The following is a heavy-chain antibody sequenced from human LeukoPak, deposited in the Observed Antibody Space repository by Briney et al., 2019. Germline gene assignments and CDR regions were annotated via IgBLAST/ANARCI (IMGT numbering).Heavy chain of an antibody. Sequence: GESLKISCKGSGYSFTSYWIGWVRQMPGKGLEWMGIIYPGDSDTRYSPSFQGQVTISADKSISTAYLQWSSLKASDTAMYYCATVVADQTYDYYMDVWGKGTTVTVSS. J-gene: IGHJ6*03. CDR1: GYSFTSYW. D-gene: IGHD5-12*01. CDR3: ATVVADQTYDYYMDV. CDR2: IYPGDSDT. V-gene: IGHV5-51*01.